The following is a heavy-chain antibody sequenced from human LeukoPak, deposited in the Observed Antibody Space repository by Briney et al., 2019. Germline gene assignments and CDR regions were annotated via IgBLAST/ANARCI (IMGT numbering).Heavy chain of an antibody. CDR2: IRYDGSNK. J-gene: IGHJ6*02. V-gene: IGHV3-30*02. CDR3: AKDYGWRPPAAYNPSPQFSSSLRYYYGMDV. CDR1: GFTFSSYG. D-gene: IGHD6-13*01. Sequence: PGGSLRLSCAASGFTFSSYGMHWVRQAPGKGLEWVAFIRYDGSNKYYADSVKGRFTISRDNSKNTLYLQMNSLRAEDTAVYYCAKDYGWRPPAAYNPSPQFSSSLRYYYGMDVWGQGTTVTVSS.